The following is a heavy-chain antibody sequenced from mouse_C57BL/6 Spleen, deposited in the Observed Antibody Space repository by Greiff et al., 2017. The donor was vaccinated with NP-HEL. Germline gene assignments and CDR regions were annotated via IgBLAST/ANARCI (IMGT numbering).Heavy chain of an antibody. D-gene: IGHD1-1*02. J-gene: IGHJ1*03. CDR3: TRGFPYYFWYFDV. V-gene: IGHV5-9-1*02. CDR2: ISSGGDYI. Sequence: DVMLVESGEGLVKPGGSLKLSCAASGFTFSSYAMSWVRQTPEKRLEWVAYISSGGDYIYYADTVKGRFTISRDNARNTLYLQMSSLKSEDTAMYYCTRGFPYYFWYFDVWGTGTTVTVSS. CDR1: GFTFSSYA.